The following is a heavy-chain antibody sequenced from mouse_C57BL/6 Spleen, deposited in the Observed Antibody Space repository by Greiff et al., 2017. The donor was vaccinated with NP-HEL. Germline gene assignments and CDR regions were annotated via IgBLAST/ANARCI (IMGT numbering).Heavy chain of an antibody. J-gene: IGHJ4*01. Sequence: DVHLVESGGGLVKPGGSLKLSCAASGFTFSDYGMHWVRQAPEKGLEWVAYISSGSSTIYYADTVKGRFTISRDNAKNTLCLQMTSLRSEDTAMYYCARKSPIYYGYGMDYWGQGTSVTVSS. V-gene: IGHV5-17*01. D-gene: IGHD2-1*01. CDR3: ARKSPIYYGYGMDY. CDR1: GFTFSDYG. CDR2: ISSGSSTI.